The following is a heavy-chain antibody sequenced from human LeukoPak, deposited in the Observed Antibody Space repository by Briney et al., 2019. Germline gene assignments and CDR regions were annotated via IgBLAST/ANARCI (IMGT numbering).Heavy chain of an antibody. D-gene: IGHD6-19*01. CDR2: IYTSGST. CDR1: GGSISSGSYY. Sequence: SQTLSLTCTVSGGSISSGSYYWSWIRQPAGKGLEWIGRIYTSGSTNYNPSLKSRVTISADTSKNQFSLKLSSVTAADTAVYYCARGPWKVAGPHGAFDIWGQGTMVTVSS. J-gene: IGHJ3*02. CDR3: ARGPWKVAGPHGAFDI. V-gene: IGHV4-61*02.